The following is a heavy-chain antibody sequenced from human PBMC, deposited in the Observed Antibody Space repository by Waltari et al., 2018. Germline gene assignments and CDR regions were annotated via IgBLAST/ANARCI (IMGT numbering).Heavy chain of an antibody. CDR1: GFTFVYYS. Sequence: DVQLAESGGGLVQPGRSLRLSCTTSGFTFVYYSMNWFRQAPGQGLEWVGFIRSKAYGETTDYAASVRGRFTISRDDSKSIAYLQMNSLKTEDTAIYFCARDLMYGEHPLFDRWGQGTLVTVSS. D-gene: IGHD4-17*01. J-gene: IGHJ5*02. CDR3: ARDLMYGEHPLFDR. CDR2: IRSKAYGETT. V-gene: IGHV3-49*03.